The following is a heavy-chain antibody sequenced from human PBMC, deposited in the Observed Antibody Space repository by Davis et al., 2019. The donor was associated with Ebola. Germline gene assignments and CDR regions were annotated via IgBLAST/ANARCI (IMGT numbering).Heavy chain of an antibody. CDR2: IYSGGGT. V-gene: IGHV3-53*01. CDR1: GFTFSANT. CDR3: TRDPGYGSGSVSFDP. J-gene: IGHJ5*02. Sequence: GESLKISCVASGFTFSANTMSWVRQAPGKGLEWVSTIYSGGGTYYADSVKGRFTISRDNSKNTLFLQMNSLRAEDTAVYYCTRDPGYGSGSVSFDPWGQGTLVTVSS. D-gene: IGHD3-10*01.